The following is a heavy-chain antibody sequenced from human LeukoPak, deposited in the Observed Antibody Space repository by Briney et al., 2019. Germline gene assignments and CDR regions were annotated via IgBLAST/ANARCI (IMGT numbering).Heavy chain of an antibody. Sequence: PGGSLRLSCAASGFTFSTYGMHWVRQAPGKALEWVAVIWYDGSNEYYADSVKGRFTISRHNSKSTLYLQLNSLRAEDTAVYYCASSTQISKYADYWGQGALVTVSS. CDR1: GFTFSTYG. D-gene: IGHD2-2*01. CDR3: ASSTQISKYADY. J-gene: IGHJ4*02. V-gene: IGHV3-33*01. CDR2: IWYDGSNE.